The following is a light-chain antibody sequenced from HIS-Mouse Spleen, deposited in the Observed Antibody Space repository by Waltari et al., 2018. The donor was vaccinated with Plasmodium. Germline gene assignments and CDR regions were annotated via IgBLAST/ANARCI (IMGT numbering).Light chain of an antibody. V-gene: IGKV3-15*01. J-gene: IGKJ3*01. CDR3: QQYNNWSFT. CDR1: QRVSSN. CDR2: GAS. Sequence: EIGKAPFSGNPSVFPGGRTNPSCRASQRVSSNLAWYQQKPGQAPRLLIYGASTRATGIPARFSGSGSGTEFTLTISSLQSEDFAVYYCQQYNNWSFTFGPGTKVDIK.